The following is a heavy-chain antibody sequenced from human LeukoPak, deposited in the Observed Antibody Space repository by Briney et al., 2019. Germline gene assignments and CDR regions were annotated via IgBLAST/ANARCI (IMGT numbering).Heavy chain of an antibody. Sequence: PGGSLRLSCAASGFTFSSYAMSWVRQAPGKGLEWVSAISGSGGSTYYADSVKGRFTISRDNSKNTLYLQMNSLRAEDTAVYYCAKDSRSLAVVVIKLDYWGQGTLVTVSS. J-gene: IGHJ4*02. V-gene: IGHV3-23*01. D-gene: IGHD3-22*01. CDR1: GFTFSSYA. CDR3: AKDSRSLAVVVIKLDY. CDR2: ISGSGGST.